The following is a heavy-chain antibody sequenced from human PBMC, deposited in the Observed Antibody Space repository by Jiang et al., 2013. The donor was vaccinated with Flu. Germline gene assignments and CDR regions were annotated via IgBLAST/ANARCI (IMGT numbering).Heavy chain of an antibody. CDR3: ARTVPAAKRLFDY. V-gene: IGHV1-46*01. Sequence: TRDTSTSTVYMELSSLRSEDTAVYYCARTVPAAKRLFDYWGQGTLVTVSS. J-gene: IGHJ4*02. D-gene: IGHD2-2*01.